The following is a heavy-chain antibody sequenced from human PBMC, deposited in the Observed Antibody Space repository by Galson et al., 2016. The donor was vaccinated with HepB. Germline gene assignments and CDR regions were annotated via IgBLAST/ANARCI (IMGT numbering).Heavy chain of an antibody. D-gene: IGHD2-15*01. CDR3: ARKFSGQWSDPALDI. Sequence: QSGAEVKKPEESLKISCKTSGYTFNTYWVGWVRQISGKGLEWMGLIYAGDSETRYSPSFQGQVTFSVDKSTRTAYLQWPSLKTSDSAIYYCARKFSGQWSDPALDIWGQGTKVTVSS. J-gene: IGHJ3*02. CDR1: GYTFNTYW. V-gene: IGHV5-51*01. CDR2: IYAGDSET.